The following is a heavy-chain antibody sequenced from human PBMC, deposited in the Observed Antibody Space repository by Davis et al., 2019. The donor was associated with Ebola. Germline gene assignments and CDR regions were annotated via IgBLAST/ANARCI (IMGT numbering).Heavy chain of an antibody. D-gene: IGHD4-11*01. CDR1: GYTFTSYG. Sequence: ASVKVSCKASGYTFTSYGITWVRQAPGQGLEWLGRVILKSGATNYAQKFQGRVTMNRDTSISTVYMELSSLRYDDTADYYCARGHNYAHEYWGQGTLVTVSS. CDR2: VILKSGAT. V-gene: IGHV1-2*06. J-gene: IGHJ4*02. CDR3: ARGHNYAHEY.